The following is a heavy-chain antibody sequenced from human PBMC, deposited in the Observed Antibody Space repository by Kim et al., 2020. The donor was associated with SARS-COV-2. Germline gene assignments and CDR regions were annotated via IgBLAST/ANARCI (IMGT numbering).Heavy chain of an antibody. V-gene: IGHV4-34*01. Sequence: SETLSLTCAVSGGSFSGHSWSWIRQPPGKGLEWIGEIYQSGSTNYSPSLKSRVTISIDTSKNQFSLKLSSVTAADTGFFYCARGRAGVVPAPILGLGPHYDCFIMDVWGHGTTVTVSS. CDR2: IYQSGST. D-gene: IGHD2-2*02. CDR1: GGSFSGHS. CDR3: ARGRAGVVPAPILGLGPHYDCFIMDV. J-gene: IGHJ6*02.